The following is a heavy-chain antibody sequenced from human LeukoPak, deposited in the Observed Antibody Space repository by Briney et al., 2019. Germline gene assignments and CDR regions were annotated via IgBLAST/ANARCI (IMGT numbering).Heavy chain of an antibody. J-gene: IGHJ3*02. CDR2: ISSSSSYI. D-gene: IGHD3-22*01. CDR3: AIDRRYYDSSGYYDAFDI. V-gene: IGHV3-21*01. Sequence: GGSLRLSCAASGFTFSSYSMNWVRQAPGKGLEWVSSISSSSSYIYYADSVKGRFTISRDNAKNSLYLQMNSLRAEDTAVYYCAIDRRYYDSSGYYDAFDIWGQGTMVTVSS. CDR1: GFTFSSYS.